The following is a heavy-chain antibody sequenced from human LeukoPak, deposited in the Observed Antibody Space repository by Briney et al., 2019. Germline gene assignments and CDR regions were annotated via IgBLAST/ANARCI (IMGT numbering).Heavy chain of an antibody. CDR3: ARIGYDSSGYNNYYYYYYMDV. V-gene: IGHV4-4*07. D-gene: IGHD3-22*01. Sequence: SETLSLTCTVSGGSISSYYWSWIRQPAGKGLEWIGRIYTSGSTNYNPSLKSRVTISVDTSKNQFSLKLSSVTAADTAVYYCARIGYDSSGYNNYYYYYYMDVWGKGTTVTISS. CDR2: IYTSGST. CDR1: GGSISSYY. J-gene: IGHJ6*03.